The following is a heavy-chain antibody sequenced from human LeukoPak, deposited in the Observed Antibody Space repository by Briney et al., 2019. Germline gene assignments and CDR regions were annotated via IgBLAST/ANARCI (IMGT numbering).Heavy chain of an antibody. D-gene: IGHD3-9*01. CDR1: GFTFSSYW. CDR3: AKHYYDILTGYYG. CDR2: IGDSGSST. Sequence: PGGSLRLSCAASGFTFSSYWMSWVRQAPGRGLEWVPSIGDSGSSTYYADSVKGRFTISRDNSKNTLYLQMNSLRAEDTAVYYCAKHYYDILTGYYGWGQGTLVTVSS. V-gene: IGHV3-23*01. J-gene: IGHJ4*02.